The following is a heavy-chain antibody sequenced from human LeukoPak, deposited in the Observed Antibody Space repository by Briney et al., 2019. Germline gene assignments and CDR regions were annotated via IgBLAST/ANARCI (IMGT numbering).Heavy chain of an antibody. Sequence: ASVKVSCKASGYTFTDYYMHWVRQAPVPGQGLEWMGWINPNSGATNYAQKFQGRVTMTRDTSIGTAYMELSRLRSDDTAVYFCARDFRAMDVWGQGTTVTVSS. CDR3: ARDFRAMDV. CDR1: GYTFTDYY. J-gene: IGHJ6*02. CDR2: INPNSGAT. V-gene: IGHV1-2*02.